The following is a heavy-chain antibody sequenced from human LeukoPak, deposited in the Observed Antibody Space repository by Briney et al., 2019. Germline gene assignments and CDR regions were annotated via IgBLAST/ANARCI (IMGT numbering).Heavy chain of an antibody. D-gene: IGHD2-2*01. J-gene: IGHJ3*02. CDR1: GFTFSSYA. CDR2: ISGSGGST. V-gene: IGHV3-23*01. Sequence: GSLRLSCAASGFTFSSYAMSWVRQAPGKGLEWVSAISGSGGSTYYADSVKGRFTISRDNSKNTLYLQMDSLRAEDTAVYYCAKGPYCSSTSCYWQDAFDIWGQGTMVTVSS. CDR3: AKGPYCSSTSCYWQDAFDI.